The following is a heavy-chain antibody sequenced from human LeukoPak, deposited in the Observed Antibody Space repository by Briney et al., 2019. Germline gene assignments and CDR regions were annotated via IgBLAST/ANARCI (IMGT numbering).Heavy chain of an antibody. CDR2: IYSGGST. V-gene: IGHV3-66*01. D-gene: IGHD6-13*01. Sequence: GGSLRLSCAASGFTVSSNYMSWVRQAPGKGLEWVSVIYSGGSTYYADSVKGRFTISRDNSKNTLYLQMNSLRAEDTAVYYYARAEGSSSWFDPWGQGTLVTVSS. J-gene: IGHJ5*02. CDR3: ARAEGSSSWFDP. CDR1: GFTVSSNY.